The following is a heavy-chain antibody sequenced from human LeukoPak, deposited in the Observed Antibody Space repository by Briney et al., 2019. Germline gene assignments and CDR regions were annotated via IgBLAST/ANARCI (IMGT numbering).Heavy chain of an antibody. V-gene: IGHV3-23*01. Sequence: GGSLRLSCAASGFTFSSYAMGWVRQAPGKGLEWVSSISGGGGSTYHSDSVKGRFTISRDNSKNTLYLQMNSLRAEDTVVYYCAKVYGSGSYYFPDCWGQGTLVTVSS. D-gene: IGHD3-10*01. CDR2: ISGGGGST. J-gene: IGHJ4*02. CDR3: AKVYGSGSYYFPDC. CDR1: GFTFSSYA.